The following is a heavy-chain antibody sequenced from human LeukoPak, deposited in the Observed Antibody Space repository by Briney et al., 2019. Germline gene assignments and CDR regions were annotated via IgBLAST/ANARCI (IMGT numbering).Heavy chain of an antibody. V-gene: IGHV4-34*01. CDR1: GGSFSGYY. CDR3: ARTYYYGSGGWFRWFDP. CDR2: INHSGST. D-gene: IGHD3-10*01. Sequence: PSETLSLTCAVYGGSFSGYYWSWIRQPPGKGLEWIGEINHSGSTNYNPSLKSRVTISVDTSKNQFSLKLSSVTAADTAVYYCARTYYYGSGGWFRWFDPWGQGTLVTVSP. J-gene: IGHJ5*02.